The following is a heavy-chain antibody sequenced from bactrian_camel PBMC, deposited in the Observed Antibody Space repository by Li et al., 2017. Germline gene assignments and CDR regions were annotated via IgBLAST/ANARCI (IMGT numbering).Heavy chain of an antibody. CDR1: GF. CDR3: VTEGFTH. CDR2: INSDGSNV. Sequence: QVQLVESGGALVQPGGSVRLSCAASGFMSWVRQAPGKGLEWVSSINSDGSNVYYSNSVKGRFTISRDNAKNTVYLDMNSLTSEDTALYYCVTEGFTHWGQGTQVTVS. V-gene: IGHV3S6*01. D-gene: IGHD1*01. J-gene: IGHJ4*01.